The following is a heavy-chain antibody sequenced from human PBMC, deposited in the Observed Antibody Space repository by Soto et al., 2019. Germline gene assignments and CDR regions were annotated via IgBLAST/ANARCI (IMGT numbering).Heavy chain of an antibody. V-gene: IGHV4-59*01. D-gene: IGHD6-6*01. CDR3: ARAHSSSFYRPFDY. Sequence: SETLSLTCTVSRGSISSYYWSWIRQPPGKGLEWIGYIYYSGSTNYNPSLKSRVTISVDTSKNQFSLKLSSVTAADTAVYYCARAHSSSFYRPFDYWGQGTLVTVSS. CDR1: RGSISSYY. CDR2: IYYSGST. J-gene: IGHJ4*02.